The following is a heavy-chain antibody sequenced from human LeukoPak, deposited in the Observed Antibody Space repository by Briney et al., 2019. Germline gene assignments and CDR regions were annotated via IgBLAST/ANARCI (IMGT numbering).Heavy chain of an antibody. D-gene: IGHD5-24*01. J-gene: IGHJ4*02. Sequence: PSETLSLTCTVSGGSISSYYWSWIRQPAGKGLEWIGRIYTSGSTNYNPSLKSRVTISVDTSKNQFSLKLRSVTAADTAVYYCAREDGYNSPYYFDYWGQGTLVTVSS. V-gene: IGHV4-4*07. CDR3: AREDGYNSPYYFDY. CDR2: IYTSGST. CDR1: GGSISSYY.